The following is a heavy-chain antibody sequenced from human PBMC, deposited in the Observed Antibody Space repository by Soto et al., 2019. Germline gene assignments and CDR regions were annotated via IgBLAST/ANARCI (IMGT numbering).Heavy chain of an antibody. J-gene: IGHJ4*02. CDR1: GGSFKSGSYY. CDR2: VYYTGRT. V-gene: IGHV4-61*01. CDR3: ARDYDYFGH. D-gene: IGHD3-16*01. Sequence: SETLSLTCTVSGGSFKSGSYYWSWVRQPPGKGLEWIGYVYYTGRTSYSPSLKSRVTISADTSKNQFSLILTSVTAADTAVYYCARDYDYFGHWGQGSLVTVS.